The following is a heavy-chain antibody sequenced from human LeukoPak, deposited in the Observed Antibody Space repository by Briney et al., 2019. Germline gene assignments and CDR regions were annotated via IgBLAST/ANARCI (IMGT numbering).Heavy chain of an antibody. J-gene: IGHJ3*02. V-gene: IGHV4-59*04. D-gene: IGHD6-19*01. CDR3: ARNQAVAANRGAFDI. CDR2: IYYSGNT. CDR1: GGSITTYY. Sequence: SETLSLTCSVSGGSITTYYWSWIRQPPGKGLEWIGYIYYSGNTYYNPYNPSLTSRVTMSVDTSKNQFSLKLDSVTEIDTAMYYCARNQAVAANRGAFDIWGQGTMVTVSS.